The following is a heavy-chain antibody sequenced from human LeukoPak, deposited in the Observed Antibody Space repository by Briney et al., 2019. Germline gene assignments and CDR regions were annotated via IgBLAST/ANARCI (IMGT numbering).Heavy chain of an antibody. CDR2: IIPIFGTA. Sequence: SVTVSCKASGGTFISYAISWVRQAPGQGLEWMGGIIPIFGTANYAQKFQGRVTITADESTSTAYMELSSLRSEDTAVYYCASGYSPFFVDYWGQGTLVTVSS. CDR3: ASGYSPFFVDY. CDR1: GGTFISYA. D-gene: IGHD3-22*01. V-gene: IGHV1-69*01. J-gene: IGHJ4*02.